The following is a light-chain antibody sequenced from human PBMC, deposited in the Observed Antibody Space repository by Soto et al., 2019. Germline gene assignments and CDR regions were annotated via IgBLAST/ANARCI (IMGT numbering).Light chain of an antibody. J-gene: IGKJ5*01. CDR2: YTS. CDR3: QQYTSSIT. Sequence: DIVLTQSPCTPSLSPGEKATLSCRARQVLGRRNLAWPPQKTGPAPRLPTFYTSRRATALPDRFSGSGSETDFTLTINGLEPEDLAVYYCQQYTSSITFGQGTRLEIK. V-gene: IGKV3-20*01. CDR1: QVLGRRN.